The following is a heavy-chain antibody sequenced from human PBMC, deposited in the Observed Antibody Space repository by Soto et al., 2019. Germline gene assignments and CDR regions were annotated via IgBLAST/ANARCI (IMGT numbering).Heavy chain of an antibody. CDR2: MNPNSGNT. D-gene: IGHD6-6*01. CDR3: TRDRLHKTSSITFDY. V-gene: IGHV1-8*01. CDR1: GYTFTSYD. J-gene: IGHJ4*02. Sequence: ASVKVSCKASGYTFTSYDINWVRQATGQGLEWMGYMNPNSGNTGYAQEFQGRVTMTWNTSISTAYMELTSLKSDDTAVYYCTRDRLHKTSSITFDYWGQGALVTVSS.